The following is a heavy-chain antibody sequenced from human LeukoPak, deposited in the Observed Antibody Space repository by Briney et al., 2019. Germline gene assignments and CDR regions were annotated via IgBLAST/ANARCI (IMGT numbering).Heavy chain of an antibody. CDR1: GFTVSSNY. J-gene: IGHJ6*03. CDR2: ISGDGGST. V-gene: IGHV3-43*02. D-gene: IGHD6-13*01. CDR3: AKDQQLVRYYMDA. Sequence: GGSLRLSCAASGFTVSSNYMSWVRQAPGKGLEWVSLISGDGGSTYYADSVKGRFTISRDNSKSSLYLQMNSLRTEDAALYYCAKDQQLVRYYMDAWGKGTTVTASS.